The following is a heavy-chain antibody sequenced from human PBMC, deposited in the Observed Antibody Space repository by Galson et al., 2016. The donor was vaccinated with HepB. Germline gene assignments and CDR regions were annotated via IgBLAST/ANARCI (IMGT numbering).Heavy chain of an antibody. CDR3: AKDHPRGGWLAFES. CDR2: INNGGNS. D-gene: IGHD6-19*01. J-gene: IGHJ4*02. CDR1: GFSVARFA. V-gene: IGHV3-23*01. Sequence: SLRLSCAASGFSVARFAMNWVRQTPDRGLEWVAGINNGGNSYYEDSVQGRFIFSRDTSENKVHLQMNGLGAEDTALYFCAKDHPRGGWLAFESWGLGTLVTVSS.